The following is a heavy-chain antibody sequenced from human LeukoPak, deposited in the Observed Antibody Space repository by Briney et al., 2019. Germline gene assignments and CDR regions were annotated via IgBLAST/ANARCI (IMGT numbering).Heavy chain of an antibody. J-gene: IGHJ6*03. Sequence: SETLSLTCTVSGGSISSSSYYWGWIRQPPGTGLEWIGSIFYSGNTYYNPSLESRVTISVDTSNNQFSLKLSSVTAADTAAYYCARHMSYDSGHSFYYFYYMDVWGKGTTVTVSS. CDR3: ARHMSYDSGHSFYYFYYMDV. D-gene: IGHD3-22*01. CDR2: IFYSGNT. CDR1: GGSISSSSYY. V-gene: IGHV4-39*01.